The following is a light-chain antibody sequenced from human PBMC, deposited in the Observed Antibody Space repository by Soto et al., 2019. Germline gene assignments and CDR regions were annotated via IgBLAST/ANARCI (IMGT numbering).Light chain of an antibody. CDR2: GTS. CDR3: QQYGSSPIT. J-gene: IGKJ5*01. V-gene: IGKV3-20*01. CDR1: HSVSSIY. Sequence: EIVLTQSPGTLSLSPGDRATLSCRASHSVSSIYFAWYQQKPGQAPRLLIYGTSSRATGIPDRFSGSGSGTDFTLTISRVEPEDFAVYYCQQYGSSPITFGQGTRLEIK.